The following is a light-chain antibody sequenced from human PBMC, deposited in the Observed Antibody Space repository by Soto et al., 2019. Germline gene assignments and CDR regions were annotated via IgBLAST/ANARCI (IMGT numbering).Light chain of an antibody. Sequence: EIVMTQSPATLSVSPGARATLSCRASQSVSSNLAWYQQKPGQAPRLLIYGASTRATGIPARFSGSGSGTEFTLTISSLQSEDFAVYYCQQYSNWPPLTFGGGTKVEIK. J-gene: IGKJ4*01. CDR1: QSVSSN. CDR2: GAS. V-gene: IGKV3-15*01. CDR3: QQYSNWPPLT.